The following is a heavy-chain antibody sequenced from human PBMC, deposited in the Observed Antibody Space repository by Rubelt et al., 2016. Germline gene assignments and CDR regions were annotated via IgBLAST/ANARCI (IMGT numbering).Heavy chain of an antibody. CDR2: INHSGST. CDR3: ARVGYFGRGANY. CDR1: AGSISRSTSY. V-gene: IGHV4-39*07. D-gene: IGHD3-9*01. J-gene: IGHJ4*02. Sequence: QLQLQESGPGLVKPSETLSLTCTVSAGSISRSTSYWGWIRQPPGKGLEWIGEINHSGSTNYNPSLKSRVTISVDTSKNQFSLKLGSVTAADTAMYYCARVGYFGRGANYWGQGTLVTVSS.